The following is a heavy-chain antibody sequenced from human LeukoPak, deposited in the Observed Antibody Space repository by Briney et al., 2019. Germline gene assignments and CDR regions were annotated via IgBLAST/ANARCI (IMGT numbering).Heavy chain of an antibody. D-gene: IGHD6-13*01. J-gene: IGHJ3*02. CDR2: ISGSGGRT. CDR1: GFTFSSYG. Sequence: GGSLRLSCAASGFTFSSYGMSWVRQAPGKGLEWVSGISGSGGRTYYADSVKGRITISRDNSKNTLYLQMNSLRAEDTAVYYCARDDIAAAATGAFDIWGQGTMVTVSS. CDR3: ARDDIAAAATGAFDI. V-gene: IGHV3-23*01.